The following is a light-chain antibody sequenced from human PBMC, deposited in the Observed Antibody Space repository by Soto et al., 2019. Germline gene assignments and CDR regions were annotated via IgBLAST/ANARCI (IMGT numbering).Light chain of an antibody. CDR3: CSYAGSNNFYV. J-gene: IGLJ1*01. CDR2: DVT. Sequence: QSVLTQPPSVSAAPGQKVTISCSGSSNDVGYYDFVSWHQQYPGKAPKVIIYDVTKRPSGVPDRFSGSRSGNTASLTISGLRAEDEAYYYCCSYAGSNNFYVFGSGTKVTVL. V-gene: IGLV2-11*01. CDR1: SNDVGYYDF.